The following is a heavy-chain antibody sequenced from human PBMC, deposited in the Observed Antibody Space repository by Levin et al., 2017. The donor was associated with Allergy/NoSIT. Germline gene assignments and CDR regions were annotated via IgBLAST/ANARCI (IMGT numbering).Heavy chain of an antibody. CDR2: ISVSDAST. CDR3: AKGGSTGWYRETVFDY. D-gene: IGHD6-19*01. Sequence: GGSLRLSCAASGFTFSSYAMSWVRQAPGKGLAWVSSISVSDASTYYADSVKGRFTLSRDNSKKRLYLQMNSLRVEDTAVYYCAKGGSTGWYRETVFDYWGQGALVTVSS. V-gene: IGHV3-23*01. J-gene: IGHJ4*02. CDR1: GFTFSSYA.